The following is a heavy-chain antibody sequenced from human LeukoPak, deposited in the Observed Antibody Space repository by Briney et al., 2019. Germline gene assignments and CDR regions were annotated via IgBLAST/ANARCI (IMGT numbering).Heavy chain of an antibody. D-gene: IGHD4-17*01. CDR3: ASGYGDYLIDY. CDR2: VSSGSSTI. Sequence: GGSLRLSCAASGFTFSDYYMSWIRQAPGKALEWVSYVSSGSSTIYYADSVKGRFTVSRDNGKRSLYLHMNNLRAEDTAMYYCASGYGDYLIDYWGQGTLVTVSS. J-gene: IGHJ4*02. CDR1: GFTFSDYY. V-gene: IGHV3-11*04.